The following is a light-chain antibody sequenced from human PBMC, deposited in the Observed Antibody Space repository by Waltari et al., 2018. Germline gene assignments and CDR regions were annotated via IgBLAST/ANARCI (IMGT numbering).Light chain of an antibody. V-gene: IGLV1-47*01. J-gene: IGLJ2*01. CDR3: AAWDDSLSGCVV. CDR1: SSNIGSNY. Sequence: QSVLTQPPSASGTPGQRVTISCSGRSSNIGSNYAFWYQQLPGTDPKLLIYRNNQLPSGVPDRLLGSKSGTSASLVISGLRSEDEAYYYCAAWDDSLSGCVVFGGGTKVTVL. CDR2: RNN.